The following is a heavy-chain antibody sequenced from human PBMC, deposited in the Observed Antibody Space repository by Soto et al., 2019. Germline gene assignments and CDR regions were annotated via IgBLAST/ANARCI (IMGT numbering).Heavy chain of an antibody. J-gene: IGHJ4*02. D-gene: IGHD3-10*01. V-gene: IGHV4-31*03. Sequence: QVQLQESGPGLVKPSQTLSLTCTVSGGSISSGGYYWSWIRQHPGKGLEWIGYIYYSGSTYYNPSLKRRVTISVDTSKNQFSLKLSCVTAADTAVYYCARVTMVRGVIITSYYFDYWGQGTLVTVSS. CDR1: GGSISSGGYY. CDR2: IYYSGST. CDR3: ARVTMVRGVIITSYYFDY.